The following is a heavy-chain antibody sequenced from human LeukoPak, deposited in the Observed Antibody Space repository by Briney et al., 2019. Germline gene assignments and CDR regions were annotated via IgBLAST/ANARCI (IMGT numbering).Heavy chain of an antibody. CDR2: INHSGST. J-gene: IGHJ4*02. CDR1: GGSFIGYY. Sequence: PSETLSLTCAVYGGSFIGYYWSWIRQPPGKGLEWIGEINHSGSTNYNPSLKSRVTISLDTSMKKFSLKLNSVTAADTAVYYCASTERCSTTCPLDYWGQGTLVTVSS. D-gene: IGHD2-2*01. V-gene: IGHV4-34*01. CDR3: ASTERCSTTCPLDY.